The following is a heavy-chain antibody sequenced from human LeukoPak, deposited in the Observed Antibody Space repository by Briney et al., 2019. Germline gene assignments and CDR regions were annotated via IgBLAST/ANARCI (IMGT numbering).Heavy chain of an antibody. CDR3: ARHVPDILNGFPYGLVDY. V-gene: IGHV5-51*01. CDR2: IYPGDSDT. CDR1: GYSFTSYW. Sequence: GESLKISCKGSGYSFTSYWIGWVRQMPGKGLEWMGIIYPGDSDTRYSPSFQGQVTISADKSISTAYLKWSSLKASDTAMYYCARHVPDILNGFPYGLVDYWGQGTLVTVSS. J-gene: IGHJ4*02. D-gene: IGHD3-9*01.